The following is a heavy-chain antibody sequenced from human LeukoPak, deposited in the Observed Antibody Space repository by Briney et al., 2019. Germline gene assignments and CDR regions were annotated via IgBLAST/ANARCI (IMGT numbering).Heavy chain of an antibody. Sequence: GGSLRLSCAASGFTFSSYGMHWVRQAPGKGLEWVAVISYDGSNKYYADSVKGRFTISRDNSKNTLYLQMNSLRAEDTAVYHCARGTLGAVHFDYWGQGTLVTVSS. CDR2: ISYDGSNK. V-gene: IGHV3-30*03. CDR1: GFTFSSYG. J-gene: IGHJ4*02. D-gene: IGHD1-26*01. CDR3: ARGTLGAVHFDY.